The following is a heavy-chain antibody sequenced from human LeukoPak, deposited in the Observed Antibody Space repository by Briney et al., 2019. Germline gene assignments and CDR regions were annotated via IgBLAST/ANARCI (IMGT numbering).Heavy chain of an antibody. Sequence: GESLKISCKGSGYSFTSYWIGWVRQMPGKGLEWMGIIYPGDSDTRYSPSFQGQVTISADKSISTAYLQWSSLKASETAMYYCARRVNWNYDYYYMDVWGKGTTVTVSS. D-gene: IGHD1-7*01. J-gene: IGHJ6*03. CDR1: GYSFTSYW. CDR2: IYPGDSDT. CDR3: ARRVNWNYDYYYMDV. V-gene: IGHV5-51*01.